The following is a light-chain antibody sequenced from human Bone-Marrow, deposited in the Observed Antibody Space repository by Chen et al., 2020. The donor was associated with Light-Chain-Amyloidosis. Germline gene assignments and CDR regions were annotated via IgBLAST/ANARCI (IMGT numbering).Light chain of an antibody. Sequence: QSALTQPASVSGSPGQSLTISCTGTSSDVGGDNHVSWYQQHPAKAPKLMLYEVTNRPSWVPDRFSGSKSDNPASLTISGLQTEDEADYFCSSYTITNTLVFGSGTRVTVL. CDR1: SSDVGGDNH. V-gene: IGLV2-14*01. J-gene: IGLJ1*01. CDR2: EVT. CDR3: SSYTITNTLV.